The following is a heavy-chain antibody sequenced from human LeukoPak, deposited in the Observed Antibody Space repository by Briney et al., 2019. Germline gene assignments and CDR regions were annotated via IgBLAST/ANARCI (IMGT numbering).Heavy chain of an antibody. V-gene: IGHV1-2*04. CDR3: ARDRWVVEAAAGTGWFDP. D-gene: IGHD6-13*01. CDR2: INPNSGGT. CDR1: GYTFTGYY. J-gene: IGHJ5*02. Sequence: ASVKVSCKASGYTFTGYYIQWVRQAPGPGQGLMGWINPNSGGTNYAQKVPVWVTMTRDTSISTAYMELSRLRYDDTAVYYCARDRWVVEAAAGTGWFDPWGQGTLVTVSS.